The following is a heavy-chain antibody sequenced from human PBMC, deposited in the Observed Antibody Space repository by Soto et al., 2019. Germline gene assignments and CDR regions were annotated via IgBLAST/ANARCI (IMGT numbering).Heavy chain of an antibody. CDR3: AREECIAAARTNYGMDV. CDR1: GDSVSSNSAA. V-gene: IGHV6-1*01. D-gene: IGHD6-13*01. CDR2: PFYRSKWYN. Sequence: SQTLSLTCAISGDSVSSNSAAWNWIRQSPSRGLEWLGRPFYRSKWYNDYAVSVKSRIPINPATSKNQSSFQWKSVTPAAPAVYYCAREECIAAARTNYGMDVWGPGTTVTVSS. J-gene: IGHJ6*02.